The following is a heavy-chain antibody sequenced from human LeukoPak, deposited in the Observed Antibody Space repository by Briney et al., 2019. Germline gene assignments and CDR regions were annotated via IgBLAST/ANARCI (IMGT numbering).Heavy chain of an antibody. J-gene: IGHJ4*02. V-gene: IGHV1-69*13. CDR3: ARDRSGGSYGLFFDY. Sequence: ASAKVSCKASGGTFSSYAISWVRQAPGQGLEWMGGIIPIFGTANYAQKFQGRVTITADESTSTAYMELSSLRSEDTAVYYCARDRSGGSYGLFFDYWGQGTLVTVSS. D-gene: IGHD2-15*01. CDR2: IIPIFGTA. CDR1: GGTFSSYA.